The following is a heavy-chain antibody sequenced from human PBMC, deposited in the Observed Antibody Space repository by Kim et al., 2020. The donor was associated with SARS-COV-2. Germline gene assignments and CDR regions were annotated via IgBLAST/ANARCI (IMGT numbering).Heavy chain of an antibody. V-gene: IGHV1-69*13. Sequence: SVKVSCKASGCTFSSYAISWVRQAPGQGLEWMGGIIPIFGTATYAQKFQGRVTITADESTSTAYMELSSLRTEDTAVYYCARDGDYYDSSGYRSSYYYYYGMDVWGQGTTVTVS. D-gene: IGHD3-22*01. CDR2: IIPIFGTA. CDR1: GCTFSSYA. CDR3: ARDGDYYDSSGYRSSYYYYYGMDV. J-gene: IGHJ6*02.